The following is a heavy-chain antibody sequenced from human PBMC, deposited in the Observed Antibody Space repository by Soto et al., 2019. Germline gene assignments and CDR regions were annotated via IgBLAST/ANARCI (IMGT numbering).Heavy chain of an antibody. J-gene: IGHJ5*02. CDR1: GGSISRGDYY. D-gene: IGHD2-15*01. CDR3: ARGPPLDCSGGSCYYGQDRNWFDL. CDR2: IYYSGIT. Sequence: SETLSLTCSVSGGSISRGDYYWTWIRQPPGKGLEWIGSIYYSGITSYNPSLKSRVTISVDTSKNQFSLKLSSVTAADTAVYFCARGPPLDCSGGSCYYGQDRNWFDLWGQGTLVTVSS. V-gene: IGHV4-30-4*01.